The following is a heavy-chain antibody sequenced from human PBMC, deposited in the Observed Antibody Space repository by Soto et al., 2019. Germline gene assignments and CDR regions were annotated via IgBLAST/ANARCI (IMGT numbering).Heavy chain of an antibody. J-gene: IGHJ4*02. D-gene: IGHD3-9*01. CDR2: INPSGGGT. CDR3: ARGGQLRYLDWLLDY. CDR1: GYTFTSYY. V-gene: IGHV1-46*03. Sequence: ASVKVSCKASGYTFTSYYMHCVRQAPGQGLEWMGIINPSGGGTSYAQKFQGRVTMTRDTSTSTVYMELSSLRSEDTAVYYCARGGQLRYLDWLLDYWGQRTLVNVSS.